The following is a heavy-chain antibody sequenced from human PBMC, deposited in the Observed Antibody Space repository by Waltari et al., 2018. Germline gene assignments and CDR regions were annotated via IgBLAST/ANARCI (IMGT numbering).Heavy chain of an antibody. CDR3: ARALTTPNDS. V-gene: IGHV3-21*02. CDR1: GFTITPFG. D-gene: IGHD4-17*01. Sequence: EVLLVESGGGLVKPGGSLRLSCAASGFTITPFGMGWVRQAPGKGLEWVSSTTYSNAYLDYAESLRGRFTVSMDNAKNSLHLQMNNLRAEDTGVYYCARALTTPNDSWGQGTLVTVSS. J-gene: IGHJ5*01. CDR2: TTYSNAYL.